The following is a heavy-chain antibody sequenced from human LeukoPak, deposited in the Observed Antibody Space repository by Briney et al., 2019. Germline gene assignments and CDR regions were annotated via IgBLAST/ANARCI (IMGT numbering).Heavy chain of an antibody. V-gene: IGHV3-7*01. CDR1: GFTFSSYW. Sequence: GGSLRLSCAASGFTFSSYWMSWVRQAPGKGLEWVANIKEDGSEKYYVDSVKGRFTISRDNAKNSLYLQMNSLRAEDTAVYYCARARYDSSGYPYYFDYWGQGTLVTVSS. CDR2: IKEDGSEK. D-gene: IGHD3-22*01. CDR3: ARARYDSSGYPYYFDY. J-gene: IGHJ4*02.